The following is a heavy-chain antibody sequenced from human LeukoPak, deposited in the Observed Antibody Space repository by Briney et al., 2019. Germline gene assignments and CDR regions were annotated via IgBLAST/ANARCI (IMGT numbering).Heavy chain of an antibody. D-gene: IGHD2-15*01. J-gene: IGHJ4*02. V-gene: IGHV4-59*11. CDR1: GGSISSHY. CDR3: ARDGYCSGGSCYATPGSFDC. Sequence: SETLSLTCTVSGGSISSHYWSWIRQPPGKGLEWIGYIYHSGSTNYNPSLKSRVTISVDTSKNQFSLKLRSVTAADTAVYYRARDGYCSGGSCYATPGSFDCWGQGTLVTVSS. CDR2: IYHSGST.